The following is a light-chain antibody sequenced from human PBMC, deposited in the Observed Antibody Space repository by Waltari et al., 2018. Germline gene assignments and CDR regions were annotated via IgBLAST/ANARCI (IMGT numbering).Light chain of an antibody. CDR3: QSYDSSLIGYV. Sequence: QSVLTQPPSVSGAPGRSVTISCTGTSSNIGGGYDAHWYQHVPGTAPKLLIVANTLRPSGVPDRCSASKSGASAALASRGLQAEDEADYYCQSYDSSLIGYVFGKGTKVTVL. CDR1: SSNIGGGYD. V-gene: IGLV1-40*01. CDR2: ANT. J-gene: IGLJ1*01.